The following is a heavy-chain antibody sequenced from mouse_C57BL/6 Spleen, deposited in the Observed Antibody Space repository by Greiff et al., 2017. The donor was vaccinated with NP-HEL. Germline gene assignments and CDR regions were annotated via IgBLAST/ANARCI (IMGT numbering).Heavy chain of an antibody. CDR3: AREDYYGSSYEDFDY. CDR2: IYPGDGDT. V-gene: IGHV1-80*01. CDR1: GYAFSSYW. D-gene: IGHD1-1*01. J-gene: IGHJ2*01. Sequence: QVQLQQSGAELVKPGASVKISCKASGYAFSSYWMNWVKQRPGKGLERIGQIYPGDGDTNYNGKFKGKATLTADKSSSTAYMQLSSLTSEDSAVYFCAREDYYGSSYEDFDYWGQGTTLTVSS.